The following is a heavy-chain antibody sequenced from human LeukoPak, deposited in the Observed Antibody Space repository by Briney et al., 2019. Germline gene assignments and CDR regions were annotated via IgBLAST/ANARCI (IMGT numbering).Heavy chain of an antibody. J-gene: IGHJ4*02. D-gene: IGHD4-17*01. Sequence: GSLRLSCAASGFTIDDYGMSWVRQAPGKGLEWVAIISYDGSNEYYADSVKGRFTISRDNSKNTLYLQMNSLRAADTAVYYCAREDSTVTMDYWGQGTLVTVSS. CDR1: GFTIDDYG. CDR2: ISYDGSNE. CDR3: AREDSTVTMDY. V-gene: IGHV3-30*03.